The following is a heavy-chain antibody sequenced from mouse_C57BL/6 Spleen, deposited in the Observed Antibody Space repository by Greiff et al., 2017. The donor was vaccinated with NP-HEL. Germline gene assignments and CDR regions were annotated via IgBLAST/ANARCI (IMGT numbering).Heavy chain of an antibody. D-gene: IGHD2-5*01. J-gene: IGHJ4*01. Sequence: QVQLQQSGPGLVAPSQSLSITCTVSGFSLTSYGVHWVRQPPGKGLEWLVVIWSDGSTTYNSALKSRLSISKDNSKSQVVLKMNSLQTDDTAMYYCGRNSNWDYAMDYWGQGTSVTVSS. V-gene: IGHV2-6*02. CDR3: GRNSNWDYAMDY. CDR2: IWSDGST. CDR1: GFSLTSYG.